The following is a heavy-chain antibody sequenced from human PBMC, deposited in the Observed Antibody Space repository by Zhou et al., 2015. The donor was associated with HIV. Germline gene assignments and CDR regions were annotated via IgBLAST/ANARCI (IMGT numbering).Heavy chain of an antibody. J-gene: IGHJ4*02. CDR3: ARDLYYYDSSGTYLDY. Sequence: QVQLVQSGAEVKKPGSSVKVSCKASGGTFSSYTISWVRQAPGQGLEWMGRIIPILGIANYAQKFQGRVTITADKSTSTAYMELSSLRSEDTAVYYCARDLYYYDSSGTYLDYWGQGTLVTVSS. CDR2: IIPILGIA. CDR1: GGTFSSYT. V-gene: IGHV1-69*08. D-gene: IGHD3-22*01.